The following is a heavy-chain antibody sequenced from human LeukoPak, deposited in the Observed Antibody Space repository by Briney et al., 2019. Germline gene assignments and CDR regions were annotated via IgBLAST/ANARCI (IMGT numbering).Heavy chain of an antibody. Sequence: GGSLRLSCAASGFTFSSYSMNWVRQAPGKGLEWVSYISSSSSTIYYADSVKGRFTISRDNAKNSLYLQMNSLRAEDTAVYYCARPSVVLWFGELLSLGALDIWGQGTMVTVSS. V-gene: IGHV3-48*01. D-gene: IGHD3-10*01. CDR1: GFTFSSYS. CDR2: ISSSSSTI. CDR3: ARPSVVLWFGELLSLGALDI. J-gene: IGHJ3*02.